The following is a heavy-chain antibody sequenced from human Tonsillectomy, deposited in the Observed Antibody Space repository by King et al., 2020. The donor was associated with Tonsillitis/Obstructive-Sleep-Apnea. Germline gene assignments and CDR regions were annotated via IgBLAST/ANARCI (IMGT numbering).Heavy chain of an antibody. V-gene: IGHV1-18*01. D-gene: IGHD2-2*01. J-gene: IGHJ6*03. CDR2: ISGYNVDT. CDR3: ARPNILAGPPPPTTPHYYSYYYMDV. Sequence: QLVQSGAEVKKPGASVKVSCKASGYTFTNYGITWVRQAPGQGLEWMGWISGYNVDTKYAQKLQGRVTMTTDTSTSTAYMDLGSLRSDDTAVYYCARPNILAGPPPPTTPHYYSYYYMDVWGKGTTVTVSS. CDR1: GYTFTNYG.